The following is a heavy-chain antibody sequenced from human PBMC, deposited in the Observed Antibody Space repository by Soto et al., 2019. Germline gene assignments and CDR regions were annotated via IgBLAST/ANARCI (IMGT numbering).Heavy chain of an antibody. V-gene: IGHV6-1*01. CDR2: TYYRSKWYN. CDR1: GDSVSSNSAA. Sequence: SQTLSLTCAISGDSVSSNSAAWNWIRQSPSRGLEWLGRTYYRSKWYNDYAVSVKSRITINPDTSKSQFSLQLNSVTPEDTAVSYSARDRLVLHYNYGIDVWCQGTTVNVSS. D-gene: IGHD2-15*01. J-gene: IGHJ6*02. CDR3: ARDRLVLHYNYGIDV.